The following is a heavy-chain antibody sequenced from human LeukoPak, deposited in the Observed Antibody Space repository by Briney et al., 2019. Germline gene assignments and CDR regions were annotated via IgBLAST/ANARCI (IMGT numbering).Heavy chain of an antibody. J-gene: IGHJ4*02. V-gene: IGHV1-2*02. D-gene: IGHD7-27*01. CDR1: GYTFTDHY. CDR3: ARDHNWGPHY. Sequence: GASVKVSCKALGYTFTDHYFHWLRQAPGQGIEWMGWIHPGRGDTNIAQKFQGRVSLTRDMSISTAYMELSRLTADDTAVYYCARDHNWGPHYWGQGTLVSVSS. CDR2: IHPGRGDT.